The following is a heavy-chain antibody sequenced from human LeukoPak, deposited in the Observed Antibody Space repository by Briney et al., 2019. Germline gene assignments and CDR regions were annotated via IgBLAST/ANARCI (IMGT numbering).Heavy chain of an antibody. V-gene: IGHV4-39*01. Sequence: ASETLSLTCTVSGGSISSSSYYWGWIRQPPGKGLEWIGSIYYSGSTYYNPSLKSRVTISVDTSKSQLSLKLSSVTAADTAVYYCARLGITTGYWGQGTLVTVSS. D-gene: IGHD3-10*01. CDR3: ARLGITTGY. CDR2: IYYSGST. J-gene: IGHJ4*02. CDR1: GGSISSSSYY.